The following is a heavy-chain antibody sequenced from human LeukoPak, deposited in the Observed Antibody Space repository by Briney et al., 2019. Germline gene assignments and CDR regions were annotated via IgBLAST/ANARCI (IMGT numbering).Heavy chain of an antibody. CDR1: GGSITSGGYY. J-gene: IGHJ6*03. CDR2: IYYSGST. V-gene: IGHV4-31*03. D-gene: IGHD4-11*01. Sequence: SETLSLTCTVSGGSITSGGYYWSWIRQPPGKGLEWIGYIYYSGSTYYNPSLKSRVTISVDTSKNQFSLKLSSVTAADTAVYYCARALLDYSKGYYYYYYMDVWGKGTTVTVSS. CDR3: ARALLDYSKGYYYYYYMDV.